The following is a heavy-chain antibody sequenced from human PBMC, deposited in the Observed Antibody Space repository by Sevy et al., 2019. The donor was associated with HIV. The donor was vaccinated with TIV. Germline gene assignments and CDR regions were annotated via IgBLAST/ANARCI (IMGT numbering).Heavy chain of an antibody. CDR3: ARGSSGWYDDAFDI. J-gene: IGHJ3*02. Sequence: GGSLRLSCAASGFTFSSYAMHWVRQAPGKGLEWVAAISYDGSNKYYADSVKGRFTISRDNSKNTLYLQMNSLRAEDTAVYYCARGSSGWYDDAFDIWGQGTMVTVSS. CDR2: ISYDGSNK. CDR1: GFTFSSYA. V-gene: IGHV3-30-3*01. D-gene: IGHD6-19*01.